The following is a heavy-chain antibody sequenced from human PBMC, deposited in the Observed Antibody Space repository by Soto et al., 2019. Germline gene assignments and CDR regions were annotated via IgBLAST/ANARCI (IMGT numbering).Heavy chain of an antibody. CDR1: GFTFSSYG. Sequence: PGGSLRLSCAASGFTFSSYGMHWVRQAPGKGLEWVAVISYDGSNKYYADSVKGRFTISRDNSKNTLYLQMNSLRAEDTAVYYCVKCDGSASYCFYFGSWGQGTLVTVSS. J-gene: IGHJ4*02. D-gene: IGHD3-10*01. V-gene: IGHV3-30*18. CDR2: ISYDGSNK. CDR3: VKCDGSASYCFYFGS.